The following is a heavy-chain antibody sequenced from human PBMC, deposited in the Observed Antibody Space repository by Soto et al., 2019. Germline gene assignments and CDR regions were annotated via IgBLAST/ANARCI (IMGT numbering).Heavy chain of an antibody. V-gene: IGHV3-7*01. Sequence: EVQLVESGGGLVQPGGSLRISCAASGFTFSSYWMNWVRQAPGKGLEWVANIKQDGSEKYYVDSVKGRFTISRDNAKNSLYLQMSSLRAEDTAVYYCAGGSEDYGDFSVDYYYYYYMDVWGKGTTVTVSS. CDR2: IKQDGSEK. J-gene: IGHJ6*03. CDR3: AGGSEDYGDFSVDYYYYYYMDV. D-gene: IGHD4-17*01. CDR1: GFTFSSYW.